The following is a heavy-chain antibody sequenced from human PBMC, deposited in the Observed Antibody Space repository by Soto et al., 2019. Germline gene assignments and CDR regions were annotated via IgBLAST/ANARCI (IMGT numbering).Heavy chain of an antibody. CDR2: ISGSGGST. CDR3: AKGLRTPILKGLWLQVVVVGDALDI. CDR1: GFTFSSYA. Sequence: EVQLLESGGGLVQPGGSLRLSCAASGFTFSSYAMSWVRQAPGKGLEWVSAISGSGGSTYYADSVKGRFTISRDNSKNTLYLQINSLRDEGTDLHFCAKGLRTPILKGLWLQVVVVGDALDIWGQGTMVTVSS. J-gene: IGHJ3*02. D-gene: IGHD2-15*01. V-gene: IGHV3-23*01.